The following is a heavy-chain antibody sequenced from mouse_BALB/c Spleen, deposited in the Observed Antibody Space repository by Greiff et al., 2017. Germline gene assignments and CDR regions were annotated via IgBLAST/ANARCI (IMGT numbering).Heavy chain of an antibody. CDR3: ARAYGNYGGFAY. CDR2: ISYDGSN. V-gene: IGHV3-6*02. D-gene: IGHD2-10*02. CDR1: GYSITSGYY. J-gene: IGHJ3*01. Sequence: VQLQQSGPGLVKPSQSLSLTCSVTGYSITSGYYWNWIRQFPGTKLEWMGYISYDGSNNYNPSLKNRISITRDTSKNQFFLKLNSVTTEDTATYYCARAYGNYGGFAYWGQGTLVTVSA.